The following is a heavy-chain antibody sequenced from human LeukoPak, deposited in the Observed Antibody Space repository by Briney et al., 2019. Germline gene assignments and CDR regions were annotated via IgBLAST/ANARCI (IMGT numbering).Heavy chain of an antibody. CDR2: IKQDGSEK. D-gene: IGHD1-26*01. V-gene: IGHV3-7*01. CDR3: ARCAGVGATLTYYHYYGMDV. Sequence: GGSLRLSCAASGFTFSSYWMSWVRQAPGKGLEWVANIKQDGSEKYYVDSVKGRFTISRDNAKNSLYLQMNSLRAEDTAVYYCARCAGVGATLTYYHYYGMDVWGQGTTVTVSS. J-gene: IGHJ6*02. CDR1: GFTFSSYW.